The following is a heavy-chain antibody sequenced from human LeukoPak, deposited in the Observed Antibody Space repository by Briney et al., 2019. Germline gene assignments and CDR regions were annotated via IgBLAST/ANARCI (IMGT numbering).Heavy chain of an antibody. D-gene: IGHD5-18*01. CDR2: INPSGGST. Sequence: GASVKVSCKASGYTFTSYYMHWVRQAPGQGLEWMGIINPSGGSTSYAQKFQGRVTMTRDTSTSTVYMELSSLRSEDTAVYYCARGPEGSWIQLWLLDYWRQGTLVTVSS. J-gene: IGHJ4*02. CDR1: GYTFTSYY. CDR3: ARGPEGSWIQLWLLDY. V-gene: IGHV1-46*01.